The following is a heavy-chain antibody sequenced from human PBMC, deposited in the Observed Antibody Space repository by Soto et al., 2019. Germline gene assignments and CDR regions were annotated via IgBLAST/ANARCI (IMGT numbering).Heavy chain of an antibody. CDR3: AGAYNWNEADDFDI. CDR1: GASMSSYY. D-gene: IGHD1-20*01. Sequence: QVQLRESGPGLVKPSETLSLTCTVSGASMSSYYWSWIRQPPGKALEWIGYIYNSGTTNYNPSLKSRVTVSIDTSKNQFALNLGSVTAADTAVYYCAGAYNWNEADDFDIWGQGTMVTVSS. J-gene: IGHJ3*02. CDR2: IYNSGTT. V-gene: IGHV4-59*01.